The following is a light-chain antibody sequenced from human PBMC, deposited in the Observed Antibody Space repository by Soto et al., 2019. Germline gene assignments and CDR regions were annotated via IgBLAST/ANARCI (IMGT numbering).Light chain of an antibody. V-gene: IGKV1-39*01. CDR1: QNIDNY. CDR2: ATS. J-gene: IGKJ4*01. CDR3: QESYSTPAVS. Sequence: DIQMTHSPSSLSASLGDRVTITCRASQNIDNYLNWYQHKPGKAPKLLIYATSTLQSGVPARFSGSGSGTEFTLTISSLQAEDFATYFCQESYSTPAVSFGGGTKVDIK.